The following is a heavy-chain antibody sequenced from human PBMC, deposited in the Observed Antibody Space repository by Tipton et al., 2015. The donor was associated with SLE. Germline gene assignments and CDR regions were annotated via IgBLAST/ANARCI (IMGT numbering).Heavy chain of an antibody. J-gene: IGHJ4*02. CDR3: ARDGAARGDFDY. CDR1: GGSFSGYY. Sequence: TLSLTCAVYGGSFSGYYWSWIRQPPGKGLEWIGEINHSGSTNYNPSLKSRVTISVDMSKNQFSLKLSSVTAADTAVYYCARDGAARGDFDYWGQGTLVTVSS. V-gene: IGHV4-34*01. D-gene: IGHD6-6*01. CDR2: INHSGST.